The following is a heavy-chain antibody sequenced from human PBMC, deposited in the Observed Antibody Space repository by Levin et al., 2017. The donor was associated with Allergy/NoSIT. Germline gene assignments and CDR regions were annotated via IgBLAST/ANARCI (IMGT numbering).Heavy chain of an antibody. CDR2: ISSSDSPI. V-gene: IGHV3-48*01. CDR3: ARDRQGGHYFDY. CDR1: GFTFSSYS. J-gene: IGHJ4*02. D-gene: IGHD1-26*01. Sequence: AGGSLRLSCTASGFTFSSYSMNWVRQAPGKGLEWISYISSSDSPIYYADSVKGRFTISRDNAKNSLYLQMNSLRAEDTAVYFCARDRQGGHYFDYWGQGTLVTVSS.